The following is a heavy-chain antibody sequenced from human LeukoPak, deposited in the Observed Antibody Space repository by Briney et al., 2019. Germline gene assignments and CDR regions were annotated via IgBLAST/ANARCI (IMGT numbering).Heavy chain of an antibody. J-gene: IGHJ4*02. D-gene: IGHD4-23*01. CDR2: IKEDGSEI. CDR1: GFTFSNYW. V-gene: IGHV3-7*01. Sequence: GGSLRPSCVASGFTFSNYWMSWVRQAPGKGLEWVANIKEDGSEINYVDSVKGRFTISRDNAKNSLYLQMNSLTVDDTAVYYCARDRGYSSFDYWGQGTLVTVSS. CDR3: ARDRGYSSFDY.